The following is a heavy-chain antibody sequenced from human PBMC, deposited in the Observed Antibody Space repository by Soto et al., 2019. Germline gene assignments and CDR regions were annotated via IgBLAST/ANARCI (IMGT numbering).Heavy chain of an antibody. Sequence: QVQLVQSGAEVKKPGASVKVSCKASGYTFTSYDINWVRQATGQGLEWMGWMNPNSGNTGYAQKFQGRVTMTRNTSISTAYMALSSLRSEDTAVYYCARGGYDFWSGYKVGEGVAYYYYYMDVWGKGTTVTVSS. V-gene: IGHV1-8*01. D-gene: IGHD3-3*01. CDR1: GYTFTSYD. CDR2: MNPNSGNT. CDR3: ARGGYDFWSGYKVGEGVAYYYYYMDV. J-gene: IGHJ6*03.